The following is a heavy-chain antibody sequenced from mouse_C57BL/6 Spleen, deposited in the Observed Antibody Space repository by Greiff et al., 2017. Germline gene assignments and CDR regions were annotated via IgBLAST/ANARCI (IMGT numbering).Heavy chain of an antibody. CDR1: GFTFSSYA. D-gene: IGHD2-4*01. CDR2: ISDGGSYT. V-gene: IGHV5-4*03. CDR3: ARAGDYGKDYYAVDY. Sequence: DVKLVESGGGLVKPGGSLKLSCAASGFTFSSYAMSWVRQPPEKRLEWVATISDGGSYTYYPDNVKGRFTISSDNAKNNLYLQMSHLTSEDTAMYYCARAGDYGKDYYAVDYWGQGTSVTVSS. J-gene: IGHJ4*01.